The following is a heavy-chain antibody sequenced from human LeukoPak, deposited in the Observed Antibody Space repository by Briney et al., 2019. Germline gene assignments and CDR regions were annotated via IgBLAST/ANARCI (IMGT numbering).Heavy chain of an antibody. CDR3: ARVGIAAAAVYYYYGMDV. CDR1: GGSISSIHC. J-gene: IGHJ6*02. D-gene: IGHD6-13*01. V-gene: IGHV4-4*02. CDR2: IYHSGST. Sequence: SDTLSLTCAVSGGSISSIHCWSWVRQPPGNGLEWIGEIYHSGSTNYNPSLKSRVTISVDKSKNQFSLKLSSVTAADTAVYYCARVGIAAAAVYYYYGMDVWGQGTTVTVSS.